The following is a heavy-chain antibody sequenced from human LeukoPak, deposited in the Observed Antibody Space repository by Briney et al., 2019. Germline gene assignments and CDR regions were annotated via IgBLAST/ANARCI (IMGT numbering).Heavy chain of an antibody. CDR3: ARRVWRYSYGYGDFDY. V-gene: IGHV4-39*01. Sequence: SETLSLTCTVSGGSVSSYAYYWGWIRQPPGMALEYIGSVYHYGQPYYNPSLESRVTISVDPSKDQFSLKLSSVTAADTAVYYCARRVWRYSYGYGDFDYWGQGTLVTVSS. J-gene: IGHJ4*02. D-gene: IGHD5-18*01. CDR1: GGSVSSYAYY. CDR2: VYHYGQP.